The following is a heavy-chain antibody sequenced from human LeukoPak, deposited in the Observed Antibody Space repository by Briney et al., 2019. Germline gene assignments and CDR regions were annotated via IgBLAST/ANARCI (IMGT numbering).Heavy chain of an antibody. CDR2: ISYDGSNK. V-gene: IGHV3-30*18. D-gene: IGHD4-11*01. CDR3: AKDSSYSSRSYGMDV. J-gene: IGHJ6*02. CDR1: GFTFSSYG. Sequence: PGRSLRLSCAASGFTFSSYGMHWVRQAPGKGLEWVAVISYDGSNKYYADSVKGRFTISRDNSKNTLYLQMNSLRAEDTAVYYCAKDSSYSSRSYGMDVWGQGTTVTVSS.